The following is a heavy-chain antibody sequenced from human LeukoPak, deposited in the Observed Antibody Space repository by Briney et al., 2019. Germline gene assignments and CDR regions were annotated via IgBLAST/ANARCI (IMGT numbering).Heavy chain of an antibody. V-gene: IGHV1-8*03. J-gene: IGHJ5*02. D-gene: IGHD1-14*01. Sequence: ASVKVSCKASGYTFTSYDINWVRQATGQGLECMGWMNPNSGNTGYAQKFQGRVTITRNTSISTAYMELSSLRSEDTAVYYCASLTPVLKPKTWFDPWGQGTLVTVSS. CDR3: ASLTPVLKPKTWFDP. CDR2: MNPNSGNT. CDR1: GYTFTSYD.